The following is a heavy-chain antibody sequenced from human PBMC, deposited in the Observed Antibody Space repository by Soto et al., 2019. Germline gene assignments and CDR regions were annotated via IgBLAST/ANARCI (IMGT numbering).Heavy chain of an antibody. CDR3: AENYYGSGSYYLYGMDV. Sequence: QVQLVQSGAEVKKPGSSVKVSCKASGGTFSSYAISWVRQAPGQGLEWMGGIIPIFGTANYAQKFQGRVTIPADESTSTAYMELSSLRSEDTAVYYCAENYYGSGSYYLYGMDVWGQGTTVTVSS. D-gene: IGHD3-10*01. CDR2: IIPIFGTA. CDR1: GGTFSSYA. V-gene: IGHV1-69*12. J-gene: IGHJ6*02.